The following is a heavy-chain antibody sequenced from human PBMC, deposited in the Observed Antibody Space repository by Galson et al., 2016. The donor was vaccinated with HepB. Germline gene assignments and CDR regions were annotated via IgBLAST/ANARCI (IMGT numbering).Heavy chain of an antibody. J-gene: IGHJ4*02. CDR2: IRSKANNYAT. V-gene: IGHV3-73*01. D-gene: IGHD5-18*01. Sequence: SLRLSCAASGFPFSGSAMHWVRQASGKGLEWVGRIRSKANNYATAYTASVKGRFTISRDDSRNTASLRMSSLKTEDTAVYYCTNAYRYGYSGMSYWGQGTLVTVSS. CDR3: TNAYRYGYSGMSY. CDR1: GFPFSGSA.